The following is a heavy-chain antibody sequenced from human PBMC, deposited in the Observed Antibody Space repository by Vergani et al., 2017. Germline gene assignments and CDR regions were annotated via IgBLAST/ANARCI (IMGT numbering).Heavy chain of an antibody. J-gene: IGHJ3*02. CDR1: VGSFSGYY. V-gene: IGHV4-34*01. CDR2: INHSGST. D-gene: IGHD1-26*01. CDR3: ASDYNGKRSDAFDI. Sequence: QVQLQQWGAGLLKPSETLSLTCAVYVGSFSGYYWSWIRQPPGKGLEWIGEINHSGSTNYNPSLKSRVTISVDTSKNELSLQLGSVTAADTAVYYCASDYNGKRSDAFDIWGQGTMVTVSS.